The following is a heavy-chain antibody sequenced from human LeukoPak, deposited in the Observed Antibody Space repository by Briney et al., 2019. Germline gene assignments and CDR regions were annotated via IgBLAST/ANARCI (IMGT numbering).Heavy chain of an antibody. CDR1: GFTFSSYW. CDR2: IKQDGSEK. D-gene: IGHD6-19*01. Sequence: GGSLRLSCAASGFTFSSYWMSWVRQAPGKGLEWVVNIKQDGSEKYYVDSVKGRFTISRDNAKNSLYLQMNSLRAEDTAVYCCARGHSSGWYWGFDYWGQGTLVTVSS. V-gene: IGHV3-7*01. J-gene: IGHJ4*02. CDR3: ARGHSSGWYWGFDY.